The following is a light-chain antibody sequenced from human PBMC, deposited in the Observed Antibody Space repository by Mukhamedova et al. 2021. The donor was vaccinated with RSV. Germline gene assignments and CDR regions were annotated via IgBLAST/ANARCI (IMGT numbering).Light chain of an antibody. CDR2: GAS. J-gene: IGKJ4*01. CDR3: QQYNNWPLT. Sequence: ASQSVSNLAWYQQKPGQAPRLLIYGASTRATGIPARFSGSGSGTEFTLTISSLQSEDFAVYYCQQYNNWPLTFGGGTKVEIK. CDR1: QSVSN. V-gene: IGKV3-15*01.